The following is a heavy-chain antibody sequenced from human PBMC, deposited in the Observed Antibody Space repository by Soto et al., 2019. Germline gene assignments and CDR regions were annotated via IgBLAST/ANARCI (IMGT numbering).Heavy chain of an antibody. V-gene: IGHV4-4*02. CDR2: IYHSGST. Sequence: PSETLALTCAVSSGSISSSNWWSWVRQPPGKGLEWIGEIYHSGSTNYNPSLKSRVTISVDKSKNQFSLKLSSVTAADTAVYYCARVCITMVRGVIRIYYFDYWGQGTLVTXTS. D-gene: IGHD3-10*01. CDR1: SGSISSSNW. J-gene: IGHJ4*02. CDR3: ARVCITMVRGVIRIYYFDY.